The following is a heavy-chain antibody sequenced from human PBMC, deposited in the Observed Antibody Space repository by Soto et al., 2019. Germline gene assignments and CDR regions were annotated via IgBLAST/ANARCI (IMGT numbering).Heavy chain of an antibody. CDR1: GFSFSCYN. CDR3: ARVVYFDRSAYGL. Sequence: GGSLRLSSAAAGFSFSCYNMNLVRQAPGKGLEWVSSISGDSNYIYYADSVQGRFTISRDNAKNSVYLQMNSLRAEDTAVYYCARVVYFDRSAYGLWGQGTMVTVSS. J-gene: IGHJ3*01. CDR2: ISGDSNYI. D-gene: IGHD3-22*01. V-gene: IGHV3-21*01.